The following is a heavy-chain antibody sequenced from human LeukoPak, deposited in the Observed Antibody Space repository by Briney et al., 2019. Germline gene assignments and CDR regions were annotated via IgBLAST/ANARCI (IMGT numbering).Heavy chain of an antibody. CDR1: GYTFTSYD. D-gene: IGHD6-6*01. Sequence: ASVKVSRKASGYTFTSYDINWVRQATGQGLEWMGWMNPNSGNTGYAQKFQGRVTMTRNTSISTAYMELSSLRSEDTAVYYCARGPPGGAARPVDYWGQGTLVTVSS. CDR3: ARGPPGGAARPVDY. V-gene: IGHV1-8*01. J-gene: IGHJ4*02. CDR2: MNPNSGNT.